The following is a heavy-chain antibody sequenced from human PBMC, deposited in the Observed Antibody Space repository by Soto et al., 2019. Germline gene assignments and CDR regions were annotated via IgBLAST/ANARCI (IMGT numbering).Heavy chain of an antibody. D-gene: IGHD3-10*01. CDR1: GFTFRTYT. V-gene: IGHV3-21*01. Sequence: PGGSLRLSCISSGFTFRTYTMNWVRQSPGKGLEWVSGIRGFSPYTFYAESVKGRFTISRCNAKNSLYLQMNSLRAEDTAVYYCARDRGYDAHDYYYNAMDVWGQGTTVTVSS. CDR3: ARDRGYDAHDYYYNAMDV. CDR2: IRGFSPYT. J-gene: IGHJ6*02.